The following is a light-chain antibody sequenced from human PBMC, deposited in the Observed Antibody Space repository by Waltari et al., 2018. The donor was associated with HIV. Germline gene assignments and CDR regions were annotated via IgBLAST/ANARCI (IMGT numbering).Light chain of an antibody. CDR2: LGS. V-gene: IGKV2-28*01. CDR3: MRGLQSPT. CDR1: LSLLHRSGHHY. Sequence: DIVMTQSPLSLPVTPGETASISCRSSLSLLHRSGHHYLDWYLQKPGQSPQLLIYLGSNRASGVPARISGSGSGTDFTLIISRVEAEDVGVYYCMRGLQSPTFGQGTRLEIK. J-gene: IGKJ5*01.